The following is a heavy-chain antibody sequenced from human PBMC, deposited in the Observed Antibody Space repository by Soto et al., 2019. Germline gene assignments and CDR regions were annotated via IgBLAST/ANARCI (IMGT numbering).Heavy chain of an antibody. CDR3: VSSKQQLVRGAFDI. Sequence: GGSLRLSCSASGFTFSSYAMHWVRQAPGKGLEYVSAISSNGGSTYYADSVKGRFTISRDNSKNTLYLQMSSLRAEDTAVYYCVSSKQQLVRGAFDIWGPGTMVTVSS. D-gene: IGHD6-13*01. V-gene: IGHV3-64D*06. J-gene: IGHJ3*02. CDR2: ISSNGGST. CDR1: GFTFSSYA.